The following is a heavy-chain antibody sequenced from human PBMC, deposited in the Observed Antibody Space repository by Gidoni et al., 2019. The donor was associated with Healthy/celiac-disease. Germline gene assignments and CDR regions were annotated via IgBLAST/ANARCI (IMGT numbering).Heavy chain of an antibody. V-gene: IGHV4-59*01. CDR2: IYYSGST. CDR1: GGSLISYY. J-gene: IGHJ5*02. Sequence: QVQLPASGPGLVQPSETLSPPRTVSGGSLISYYWSWIRQPPGKGLEWIGYIYYSGSTNYNPSLKSRVTISVDTSKNQFSLKLSSVTAADTAVYYCARARGYNWNYGGRWFDPWGQGTLVTVSS. CDR3: ARARGYNWNYGGRWFDP. D-gene: IGHD1-7*01.